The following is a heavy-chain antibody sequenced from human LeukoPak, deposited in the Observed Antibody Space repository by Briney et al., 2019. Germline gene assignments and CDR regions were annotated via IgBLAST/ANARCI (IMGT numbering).Heavy chain of an antibody. V-gene: IGHV3-48*01. CDR2: ISSSSSNI. Sequence: PGGSLRLSCTASGFPLSSYSINWVRQAPGKGLEWISYISSSSSNIYYLDSVQGRLTVSRDNERNYLFLQIDSPRAEDTAVYYCVRVKGTYFDYWGQGSLVTVSS. D-gene: IGHD1-1*01. CDR3: VRVKGTYFDY. J-gene: IGHJ4*02. CDR1: GFPLSSYS.